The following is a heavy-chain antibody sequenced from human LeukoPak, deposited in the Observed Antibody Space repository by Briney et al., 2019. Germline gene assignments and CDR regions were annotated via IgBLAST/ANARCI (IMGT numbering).Heavy chain of an antibody. D-gene: IGHD6-6*01. CDR3: TRTPSIVVRAVAYYYGMDV. J-gene: IGHJ6*02. CDR1: GFTFSSYA. Sequence: GGSLRLSCAASGFTFSSYAMSWVRQAPGKGLEWVGFIRSKVYGGTTEYAASVKGRFIISRDDSKSIAYLQMNSLKTEDTAVYYCTRTPSIVVRAVAYYYGMDVWGQGTTVTVSS. V-gene: IGHV3-49*04. CDR2: IRSKVYGGTT.